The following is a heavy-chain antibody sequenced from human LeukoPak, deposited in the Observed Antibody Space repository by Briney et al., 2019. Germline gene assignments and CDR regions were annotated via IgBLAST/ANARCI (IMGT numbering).Heavy chain of an antibody. CDR3: AKDYYDSSGYLYFDY. Sequence: GSLRLSCAASGFTFSSYAMSWVRQAPGKGLEWVSAISGSGGSTYYADSVKGRFTISRDNSKNTLYLQMNSLRAEDTAVYYCAKDYYDSSGYLYFDYWGQGTLVTVSS. CDR1: GFTFSSYA. CDR2: ISGSGGST. V-gene: IGHV3-23*01. J-gene: IGHJ4*02. D-gene: IGHD3-22*01.